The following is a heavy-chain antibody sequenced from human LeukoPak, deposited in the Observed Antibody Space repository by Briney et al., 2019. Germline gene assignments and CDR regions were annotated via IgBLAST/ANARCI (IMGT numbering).Heavy chain of an antibody. V-gene: IGHV4-61*05. D-gene: IGHD3-3*01. J-gene: IGHJ4*02. CDR2: IYHSGST. CDR1: GGSISSSSYY. CDR3: ARSRVWSDYWGYFDY. Sequence: KASETLSLTCTVSGGSISSSSYYWGWIRQPPGKGLDWIGYIYHSGSTNYNPSLKSRVTISVDTSKTQISLKLRAVTAADTAVYYCARSRVWSDYWGYFDYWGQGTLVTVSS.